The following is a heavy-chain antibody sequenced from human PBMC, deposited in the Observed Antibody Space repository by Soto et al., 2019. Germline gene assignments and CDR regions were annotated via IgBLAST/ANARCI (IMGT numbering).Heavy chain of an antibody. Sequence: PGGSLRLSCAASGYSLGSYALSWVRQAPGKGLEWGSTISGSDGKTFYADAVKGRFSISRDTSQNTLYLQMNSLRADDTAIYYCARWSYLDYWGQGTRVTVSS. CDR2: ISGSDGKT. CDR1: GYSLGSYA. D-gene: IGHD3-3*01. V-gene: IGHV3-23*01. J-gene: IGHJ4*02. CDR3: ARWSYLDY.